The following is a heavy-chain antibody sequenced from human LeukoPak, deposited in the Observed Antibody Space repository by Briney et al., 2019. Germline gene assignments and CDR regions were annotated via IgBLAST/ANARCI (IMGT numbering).Heavy chain of an antibody. Sequence: ASVKVSCKASGYTFTGYYMHWVRQAPGQGLEWMGWISAYNGNTNYAQKLQGRVTMTTDTSTSTAYMELRSLRSDDTAVYYCALDYYDSSGYYSGAFDIWGQGTMVTVSS. CDR1: GYTFTGYY. V-gene: IGHV1-18*04. CDR3: ALDYYDSSGYYSGAFDI. CDR2: ISAYNGNT. J-gene: IGHJ3*02. D-gene: IGHD3-22*01.